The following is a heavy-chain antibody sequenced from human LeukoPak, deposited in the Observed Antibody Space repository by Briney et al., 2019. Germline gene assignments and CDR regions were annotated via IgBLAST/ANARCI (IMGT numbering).Heavy chain of an antibody. Sequence: RASETLSLTCAVYGGSFSGYYWSWIRQPPGKGLEWIVEINHSGSTNYNPSLKSRVTISVDTSKNQFSLKLSSVTAADTAVYYCARDERVWVDAFDIWGQGTMVTVSS. V-gene: IGHV4-34*01. CDR1: GGSFSGYY. D-gene: IGHD3-16*01. CDR3: ARDERVWVDAFDI. J-gene: IGHJ3*02. CDR2: INHSGST.